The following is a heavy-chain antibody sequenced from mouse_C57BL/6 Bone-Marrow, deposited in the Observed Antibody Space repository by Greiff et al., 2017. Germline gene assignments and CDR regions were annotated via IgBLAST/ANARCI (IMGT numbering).Heavy chain of an antibody. CDR2: NDPENGDT. CDR1: GFNIKDDY. J-gene: IGHJ3*01. CDR3: TRGFAD. Sequence: VQLQQSGAELVRPGASVKLSCTASGFNIKDDYMHWVKQRPEQGLEWIGWNDPENGDTEYESKFQGKATITADKTSNTAYLKLSSLTSEDTAVYYCTRGFADWGQATLVTVSA. V-gene: IGHV14-4*01.